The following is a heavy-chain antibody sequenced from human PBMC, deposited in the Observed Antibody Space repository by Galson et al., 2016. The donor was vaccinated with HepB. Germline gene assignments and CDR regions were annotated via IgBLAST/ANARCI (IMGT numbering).Heavy chain of an antibody. CDR1: GFSFSSYA. J-gene: IGHJ4*02. CDR2: ISYDGSNK. Sequence: SLRLSCAASGFSFSSYAMHWVRQAPGKGLEWVAVISYDGSNKYYADSVKGRFTISRDNSKNTLYLQINSLRAEDTAVYYCARDPLRTVVAPLFDYWGQGTLVTVSS. D-gene: IGHD4-23*01. CDR3: ARDPLRTVVAPLFDY. V-gene: IGHV3-30*04.